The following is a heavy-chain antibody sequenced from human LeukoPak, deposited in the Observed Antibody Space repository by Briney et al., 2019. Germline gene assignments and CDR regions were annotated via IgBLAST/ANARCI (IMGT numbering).Heavy chain of an antibody. CDR3: ARDDYDFWSGYPNYWFDP. J-gene: IGHJ5*02. CDR2: ISSSSSYI. Sequence: GGSLRLSCVASGFTFSSYWMSWVRQAPGKGLEWVSSISSSSSYIYYADSVKGRFTISRDNAKNSLYLQMNSLRAEDTAVYYCARDDYDFWSGYPNYWFDPWGQGTLVTVSS. CDR1: GFTFSSYW. D-gene: IGHD3-3*01. V-gene: IGHV3-21*01.